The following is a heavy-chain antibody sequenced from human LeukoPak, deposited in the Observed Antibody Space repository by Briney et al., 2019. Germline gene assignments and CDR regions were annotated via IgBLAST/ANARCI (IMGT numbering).Heavy chain of an antibody. CDR2: IYTSGST. CDR3: ARDADTAMATSIYGMDV. D-gene: IGHD5-18*01. V-gene: IGHV4-61*02. CDR1: GGSISSGSYY. Sequence: SQTLSLTCTVSGGSISSGSYYWSWIRQPAGKGLEWIGRIYTSGSTNYNPSLKSRVTISVDTSKNQFSLKLSSVTAADTAVYYCARDADTAMATSIYGMDVWGQGTPVTVSS. J-gene: IGHJ6*02.